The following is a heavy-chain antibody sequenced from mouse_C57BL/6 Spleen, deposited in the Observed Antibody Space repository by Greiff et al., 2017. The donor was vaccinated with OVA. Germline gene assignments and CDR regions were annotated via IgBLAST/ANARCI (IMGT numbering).Heavy chain of an antibody. CDR2: IRNKANNHAT. Sequence: EVQVEESGGGLVQPGGSMKLSCAASGFTFSDAWMDWVRQSPEKGLEWVAEIRNKANNHATYYAESVKGRFTISRDDSKSSVYLQMNSLRAEDTGIYYCTRPFYGNYPFAYWGQGTLVTVSA. CDR3: TRPFYGNYPFAY. V-gene: IGHV6-6*01. D-gene: IGHD2-10*01. CDR1: GFTFSDAW. J-gene: IGHJ3*01.